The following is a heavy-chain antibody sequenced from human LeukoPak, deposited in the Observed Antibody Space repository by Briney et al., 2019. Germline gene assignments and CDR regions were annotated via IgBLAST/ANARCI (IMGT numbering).Heavy chain of an antibody. Sequence: GGSLRLSCAASGFTFSSYAMSWVRQAPGKGLKWVSAISGSGGSTYYADSVKGRFTISRDNSKNTLYLQMNSLRAEDTAVYYCAKYPDYVWGSYHQQAFDIWGQGTMVTVSS. V-gene: IGHV3-23*01. CDR3: AKYPDYVWGSYHQQAFDI. CDR1: GFTFSSYA. CDR2: ISGSGGST. J-gene: IGHJ3*02. D-gene: IGHD3-16*02.